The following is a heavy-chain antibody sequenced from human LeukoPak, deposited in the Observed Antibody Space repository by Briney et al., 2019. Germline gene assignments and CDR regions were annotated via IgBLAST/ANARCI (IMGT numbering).Heavy chain of an antibody. CDR1: GGSLTGYY. V-gene: IGHV4-59*01. CDR3: AREAQDYRMGNHRPSHYSYMDV. D-gene: IGHD1-14*01. Sequence: SETLSLTCTVSGGSLTGYYWTWVRQPPGKGLEWIGYIYYAGSTNYNPSLKSRVTMSVDMSKNQSSLRMSSVTAADTAVYNCAREAQDYRMGNHRPSHYSYMDVWGKGTTVTVS. CDR2: IYYAGST. J-gene: IGHJ6*03.